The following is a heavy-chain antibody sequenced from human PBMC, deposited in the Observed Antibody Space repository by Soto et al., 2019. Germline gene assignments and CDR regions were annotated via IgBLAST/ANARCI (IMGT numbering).Heavy chain of an antibody. CDR1: GFTFSSHW. D-gene: IGHD1-1*01. CDR2: ITEDGSNE. Sequence: EVQLVESGGGLVQPGGSLRLSCAASGFTFSSHWMYWVRQAPGKGLEWVATITEDGSNEYYVDSVRGRFTISRDNSKNSLFLQMNNLRAEDTAVYSGARVATTGRGTDYWGQGTLVTVSS. J-gene: IGHJ4*02. V-gene: IGHV3-7*04. CDR3: ARVATTGRGTDY.